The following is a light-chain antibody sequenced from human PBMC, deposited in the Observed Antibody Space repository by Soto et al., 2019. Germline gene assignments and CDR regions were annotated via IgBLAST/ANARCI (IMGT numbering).Light chain of an antibody. J-gene: IGKJ4*01. Sequence: DIQLTQSPSFLSASVGDRVTITCRASQGISSYLLWYQQKPGKAPKLLIYEASTLQSGVPSRFSGSGSGTEFTLTISSLQPEDFATYYCQHHNNYPLTFGGGTEVEIK. V-gene: IGKV1-9*01. CDR3: QHHNNYPLT. CDR1: QGISSY. CDR2: EAS.